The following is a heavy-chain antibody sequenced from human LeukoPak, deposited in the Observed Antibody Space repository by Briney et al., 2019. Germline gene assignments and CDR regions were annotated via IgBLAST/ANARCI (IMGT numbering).Heavy chain of an antibody. CDR3: VRGRPYSSSSDIDF. V-gene: IGHV3-21*01. CDR2: LSSTGNYI. CDR1: GLTFSPYT. D-gene: IGHD6-6*01. Sequence: GGSLRLFCAASGLTFSPYTMNWVRQASGKGLVWVSYLSSTGNYIYYADSVKGRFTVSRDNAMHSLYLHMIPLICEDTAVFYCVRGRPYSSSSDIDFWGQGTLVTVSS. J-gene: IGHJ4*02.